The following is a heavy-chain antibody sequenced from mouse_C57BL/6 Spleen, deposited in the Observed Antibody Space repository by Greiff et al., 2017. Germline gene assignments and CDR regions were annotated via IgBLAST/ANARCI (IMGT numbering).Heavy chain of an antibody. V-gene: IGHV1-81*01. CDR3: ARTDGSTLYAMDY. D-gene: IGHD1-1*01. CDR1: GYTFTSYG. J-gene: IGHJ4*01. CDR2: IYPRSGNT. Sequence: VQLQQSGAELARPGASVKLSCKASGYTFTSYGISWVKQRTGQGLEWIGEIYPRSGNTYYTEKFKGKATLTADKSSSTAYMELRSLTSEDSAVYFCARTDGSTLYAMDYWGQGTSVTVSS.